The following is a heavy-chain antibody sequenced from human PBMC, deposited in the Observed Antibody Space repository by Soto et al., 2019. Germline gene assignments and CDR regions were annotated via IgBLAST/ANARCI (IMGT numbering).Heavy chain of an antibody. J-gene: IGHJ3*02. D-gene: IGHD4-4*01. CDR2: IYGGGNGP. CDR1: GFTFSDFA. Sequence: GGSLRLSCAATGFTFSDFAMSWVRQAPGKGLEWVSRIYGGGNGPHYADSVKGRVTISRDNSKNTLYLQMNSLRVEDTAVYYCTRKRVLTATTLGFDIWGQGTTVTVSS. V-gene: IGHV3-23*01. CDR3: TRKRVLTATTLGFDI.